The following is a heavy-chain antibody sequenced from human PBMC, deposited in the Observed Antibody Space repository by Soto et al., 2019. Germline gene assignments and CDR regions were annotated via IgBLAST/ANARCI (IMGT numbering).Heavy chain of an antibody. CDR2: MNPNSGNT. CDR3: ARQQLLWFGELFIWFDP. Sequence: QVQLVQSGAEVKKPGASVKVSCKASGYTFTSYDINWVRQATGQGLEWMGWMNPNSGNTGYAQKFQGRVTMTRNTSISTAYMELSSLRSEDTAVYYCARQQLLWFGELFIWFDPWGHGTLVTVSP. J-gene: IGHJ5*02. CDR1: GYTFTSYD. D-gene: IGHD3-10*01. V-gene: IGHV1-8*01.